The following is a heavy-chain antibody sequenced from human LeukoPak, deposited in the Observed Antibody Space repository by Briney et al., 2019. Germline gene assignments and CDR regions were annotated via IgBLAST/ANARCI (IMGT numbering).Heavy chain of an antibody. D-gene: IGHD2-15*01. Sequence: SGPTLVNPTQTLTLTCTFSGFSLTTSGVGVRWIRQPPGKALEGLALIYWDDDKRYSPSLKSRLTITKDTSKNQMVLTMTNMDPVDTATYYCAHSGGGSLEAAVYFDYWGQGTLVTVSS. CDR1: GFSLTTSGVG. V-gene: IGHV2-5*02. CDR3: AHSGGGSLEAAVYFDY. CDR2: IYWDDDK. J-gene: IGHJ4*02.